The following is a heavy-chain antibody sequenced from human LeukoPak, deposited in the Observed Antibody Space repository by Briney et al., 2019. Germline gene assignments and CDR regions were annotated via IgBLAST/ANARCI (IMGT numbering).Heavy chain of an antibody. CDR1: GYTFTGYY. V-gene: IGHV1-2*04. CDR3: ARREWLTY. J-gene: IGHJ4*02. CDR2: INPNSGGT. D-gene: IGHD3-3*01. Sequence: PSVKVSCKASGYTFTGYYMHWVRQAPGQGLEWMGWINPNSGGTNYAQNFQGWVTMTRDTSISTAYMELSRLRSDDTAVYYCARREWLTYWGQGTLVTVSS.